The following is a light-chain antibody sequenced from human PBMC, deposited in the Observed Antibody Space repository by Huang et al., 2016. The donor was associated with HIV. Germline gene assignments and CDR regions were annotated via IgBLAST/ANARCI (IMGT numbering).Light chain of an antibody. CDR2: EAA. CDR3: QQYNDWSAVT. J-gene: IGKJ4*01. V-gene: IGKV3-15*01. Sequence: EIVMTQSPATLSVSPGERATLPCRASQNIGGSLAWYQKYPGQAPRLRIYEAATRATDIPARFSGSESGTDFTLTISSLQSEDFAVYYCQQYNDWSAVTFGGGTKVEI. CDR1: QNIGGS.